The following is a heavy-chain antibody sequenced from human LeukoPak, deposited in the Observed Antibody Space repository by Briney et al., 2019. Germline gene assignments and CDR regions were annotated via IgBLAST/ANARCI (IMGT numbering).Heavy chain of an antibody. CDR3: ARENSYYDFWSGRTYYMDV. J-gene: IGHJ6*03. Sequence: GGPLRLFCAASGFTFSSYWMHWVRQAPGKGLVWVSRINSDGSSTSYADSVKGRFTISRDNAKNTLYLQMNSLRAEDTAVYYCARENSYYDFWSGRTYYMDVWGKGTTVTVSS. CDR2: INSDGSST. D-gene: IGHD3-3*01. CDR1: GFTFSSYW. V-gene: IGHV3-74*01.